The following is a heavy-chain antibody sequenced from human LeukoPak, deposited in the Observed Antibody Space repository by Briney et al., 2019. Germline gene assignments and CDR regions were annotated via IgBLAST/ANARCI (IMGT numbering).Heavy chain of an antibody. CDR1: GFTVSSNY. CDR3: ARYGSWPYYFDY. D-gene: IGHD6-13*01. Sequence: GGSLRLSCAASGFTVSSNYMSWVRQAPGKGLEWVSVIYSGGRTNHADSVKGRFTISRDNSKNSLYLQMNSLRAEDTAVYYCARYGSWPYYFDYWGQGTLVTVSS. V-gene: IGHV3-66*01. J-gene: IGHJ4*02. CDR2: IYSGGRT.